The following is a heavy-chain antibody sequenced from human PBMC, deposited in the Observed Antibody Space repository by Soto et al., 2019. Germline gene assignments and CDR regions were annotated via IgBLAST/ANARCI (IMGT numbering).Heavy chain of an antibody. D-gene: IGHD3-10*01. V-gene: IGHV3-11*05. J-gene: IGHJ4*02. CDR3: ARDPDYYGSGRAY. Sequence: PGGSLRRSCAASGFTFSDYYMSWIRQAPGKGLEWVSYISSSSSYTNYADSVKGRFTISRDNAKNSLYLQMNSLRAEDTAVYYCARDPDYYGSGRAYWGQGTLVTVSS. CDR2: ISSSSSYT. CDR1: GFTFSDYY.